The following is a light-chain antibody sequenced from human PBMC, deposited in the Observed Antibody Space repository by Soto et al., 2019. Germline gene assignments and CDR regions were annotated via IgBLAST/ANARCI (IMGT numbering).Light chain of an antibody. CDR2: DAS. V-gene: IGKV1-33*01. J-gene: IGKJ5*01. Sequence: QVDKAPSSLSASLEDRVTITCLASQDISNSLNWYQQKPGKAPKLLIYDASNLETGVPSRFSGSGSGTDFIFTISSLQPEDIATYYCQHCDSLPLTFGQGTRLEIK. CDR1: QDISNS. CDR3: QHCDSLPLT.